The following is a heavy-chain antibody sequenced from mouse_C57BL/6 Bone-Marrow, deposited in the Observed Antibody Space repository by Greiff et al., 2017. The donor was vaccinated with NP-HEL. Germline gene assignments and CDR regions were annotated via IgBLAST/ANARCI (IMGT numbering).Heavy chain of an antibody. V-gene: IGHV5-9-1*02. Sequence: EVTLVESGEGLVKPGGSLKLSCAASGFTFSSYAMSWVRQTPEKRLEWVAYISSGGDYIYYADTVQGRFTISRDTARNTLYLQMSSLKSEDTAMYYCTRDRGTGTMDYWGQGTSVTVSS. D-gene: IGHD4-1*01. J-gene: IGHJ4*01. CDR3: TRDRGTGTMDY. CDR2: ISSGGDYI. CDR1: GFTFSSYA.